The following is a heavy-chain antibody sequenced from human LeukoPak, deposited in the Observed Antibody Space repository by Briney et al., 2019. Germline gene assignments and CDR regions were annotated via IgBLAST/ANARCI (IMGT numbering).Heavy chain of an antibody. J-gene: IGHJ4*02. D-gene: IGHD5-12*01. CDR1: GFTFNRYW. CDR3: AKVRKATENDY. Sequence: GGSLRLSCAASGFTFNRYWMSWVRQAPGKGLEWVSTISGSGGSTYYADSVKGRFTISRDNSKNTLYLQMNSLRAEDTAVYYCAKVRKATENDYWGQGTLVTVSS. CDR2: ISGSGGST. V-gene: IGHV3-23*01.